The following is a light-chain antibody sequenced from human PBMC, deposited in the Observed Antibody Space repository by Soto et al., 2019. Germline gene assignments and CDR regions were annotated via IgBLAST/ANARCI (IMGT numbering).Light chain of an antibody. V-gene: IGKV1-33*01. CDR3: QQXDNRPLT. J-gene: IGKJ4*01. CDR1: QDISNY. Sequence: DIQMTQSPSSLSASVGDRVTITCQASQDISNYLNWYQQKPGKAPKLLIYDASNLETGVPSRFSGSGSGTDFTFTISSLQPEDIATYYCQQXDNRPLTFGGGTKVDIK. CDR2: DAS.